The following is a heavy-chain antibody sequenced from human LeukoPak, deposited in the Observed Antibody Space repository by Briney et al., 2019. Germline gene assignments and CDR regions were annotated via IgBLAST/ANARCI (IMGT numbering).Heavy chain of an antibody. J-gene: IGHJ4*02. Sequence: SETLSLTCAVSGGSISSNNWWGWVRQPPGKGLEWIGEIYHSGSPNYNPSLKSRVTISVDKSRNHFSQNLSSVTAADTAVYYCARVNINNWHSCDYWGQGTLVTVSS. D-gene: IGHD1-1*01. V-gene: IGHV4-4*02. CDR2: IYHSGSP. CDR3: ARVNINNWHSCDY. CDR1: GGSISSNNW.